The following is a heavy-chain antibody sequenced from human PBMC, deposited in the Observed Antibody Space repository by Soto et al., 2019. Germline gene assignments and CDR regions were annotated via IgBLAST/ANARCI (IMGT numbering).Heavy chain of an antibody. CDR2: VNPNNGDT. J-gene: IGHJ4*02. CDR1: GYTFSNYD. D-gene: IGHD3-10*01. CDR3: AKVSRKGSAIDLDD. V-gene: IGHV1-8*01. Sequence: QVQLVQSGAELKKPGASVKVSCKASGYTFSNYDMNWVRPATGQGPEWIGWVNPNNGDTGYAQKFQARVTLTTDISTTTAYMELTSLRSEDTAIYYCAKVSRKGSAIDLDDWGQGTLITVSS.